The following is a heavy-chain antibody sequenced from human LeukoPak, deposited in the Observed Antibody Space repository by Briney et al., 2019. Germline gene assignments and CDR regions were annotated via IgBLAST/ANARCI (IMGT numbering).Heavy chain of an antibody. D-gene: IGHD3-16*02. CDR1: GFTFSIYW. CDR3: ARLGADYVWGSYRSFDY. J-gene: IGHJ4*02. V-gene: IGHV3-7*01. Sequence: PGGSLRLSCAASGFTFSIYWMSWVRQAPGKGLEWVANIKQDGSEKYYVDSVKGRFTIYRDNDKNSLYLQMDSLRAEDTAVYYCARLGADYVWGSYRSFDYWGQGTLVTVSS. CDR2: IKQDGSEK.